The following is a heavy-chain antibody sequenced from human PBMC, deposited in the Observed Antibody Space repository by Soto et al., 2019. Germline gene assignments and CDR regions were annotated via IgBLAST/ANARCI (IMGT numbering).Heavy chain of an antibody. CDR1: GFRFSTYD. J-gene: IGHJ4*02. Sequence: GGSLRLSCAASGFRFSTYDMDWLRQAPGKGPEWIAHISTTSFTIYYADSVKGRFTISRDNARNSLYLEMNSLRDEDTAVYYCARDRCYDGTCYSASDFWGQGTLVTVSS. CDR2: ISTTSFTI. D-gene: IGHD2-15*01. CDR3: ARDRCYDGTCYSASDF. V-gene: IGHV3-48*02.